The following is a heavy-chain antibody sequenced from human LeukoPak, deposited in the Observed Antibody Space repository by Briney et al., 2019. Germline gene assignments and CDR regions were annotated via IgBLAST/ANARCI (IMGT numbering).Heavy chain of an antibody. J-gene: IGHJ6*03. CDR1: GGSISSSNW. D-gene: IGHD3-10*01. V-gene: IGHV4-4*02. Sequence: SETLSLTCAVSGGSISSSNWWSWVRQPPGKGLESIGEIYHSGSTYYNPSLKSRVTISVDTSKNQFSLKLSSVTAADTAVYYCARVDYGSAYYYYYYMDVWGKGTTVTVSS. CDR3: ARVDYGSAYYYYYYMDV. CDR2: IYHSGST.